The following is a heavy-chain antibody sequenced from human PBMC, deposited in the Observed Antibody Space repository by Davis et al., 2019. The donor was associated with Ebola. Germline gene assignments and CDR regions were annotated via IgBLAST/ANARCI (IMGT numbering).Heavy chain of an antibody. D-gene: IGHD4-17*01. Sequence: GGSLRLSCAASGFTFSSYSMNWVRQAPGKGLEWVSSISSSSSYIYYADSVKGRFTISRDNSKNTLYLQMNSLRAEDTAVYYCARVSPYGDSDYWGQGTLVTVSS. CDR2: ISSSSSYI. CDR1: GFTFSSYS. V-gene: IGHV3-21*01. J-gene: IGHJ4*02. CDR3: ARVSPYGDSDY.